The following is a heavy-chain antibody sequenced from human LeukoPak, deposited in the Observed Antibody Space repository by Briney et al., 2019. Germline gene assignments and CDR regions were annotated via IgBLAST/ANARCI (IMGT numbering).Heavy chain of an antibody. CDR2: IILTFGTA. CDR3: AREKDIVVVPAATGHFDY. V-gene: IGHV1-69*13. D-gene: IGHD2-2*01. Sequence: SVKVSCKPPGATFTAMATAGLGQPPDKGLEWLEGIILTFGTANYAQKFQGRVTITADESTSTAYMELSSLRSEDTAVYYCAREKDIVVVPAATGHFDYWGQGTLVTVSS. CDR1: GATFTAMA. J-gene: IGHJ4*02.